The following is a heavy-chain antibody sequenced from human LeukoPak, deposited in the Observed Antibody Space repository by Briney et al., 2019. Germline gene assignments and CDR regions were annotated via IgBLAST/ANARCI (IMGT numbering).Heavy chain of an antibody. Sequence: KPGGSLRLSCAASGFTFSSYSMNWVRQAPGKGLEWVSSISSSSYIYYADSVKGRFTISRDNAKNSLYLQMNSLRAEDTAVYYCARVGGSYYYDSSGYYHEGDAFDIWGQGTMVTVSS. CDR2: ISSSSYI. J-gene: IGHJ3*02. CDR1: GFTFSSYS. V-gene: IGHV3-21*01. CDR3: ARVGGSYYYDSSGYYHEGDAFDI. D-gene: IGHD3-22*01.